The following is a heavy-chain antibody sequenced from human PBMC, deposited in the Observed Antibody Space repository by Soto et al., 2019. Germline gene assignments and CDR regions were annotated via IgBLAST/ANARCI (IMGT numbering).Heavy chain of an antibody. CDR3: ARGPADY. CDR2: IYYSGST. D-gene: IGHD2-2*01. J-gene: IGHJ4*02. Sequence: SETLSLTCTVSGGSISSYYWSWIRQPPGKGLEWVGYIYYSGSTNYNPSLKSRVTISVDTSKNQFSLKLSSVTAADTAVYYCARGPADYWGQGTLVTVSS. CDR1: GGSISSYY. V-gene: IGHV4-59*01.